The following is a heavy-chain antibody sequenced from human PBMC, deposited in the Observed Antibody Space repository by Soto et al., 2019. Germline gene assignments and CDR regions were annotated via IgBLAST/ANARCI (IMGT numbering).Heavy chain of an antibody. CDR3: VRVIDFLQNSAKYDAAFHK. CDR1: GFTFSDYD. V-gene: IGHV3-11*01. Sequence: QVQLVESGGDLVKPGGSLRLSCAASGFTFSDYDMSWIRQAPGKGLEWVSHINTIANIIYYADSVKGRFTISRDNGKNSLYLQMNSLRAEDTALYYCVRVIDFLQNSAKYDAAFHKWGQRTMVNVSS. CDR2: INTIANII. J-gene: IGHJ6*01. D-gene: IGHD1-26*01.